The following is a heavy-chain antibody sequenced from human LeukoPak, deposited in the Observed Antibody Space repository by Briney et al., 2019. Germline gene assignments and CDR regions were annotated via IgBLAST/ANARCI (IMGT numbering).Heavy chain of an antibody. CDR3: ARRALRYCSSTSCPAQYYGVDV. V-gene: IGHV3-7*03. J-gene: IGHJ6*04. CDR1: GFIFSSYW. Sequence: GSLRLSCAASGFIFSSYWMSWVRQAPGKGLEWVANIKEDGSEKYYVDSVKGRFTIPRDNAKNSLYLQTNSLRAEDTAVYYCARRALRYCSSTSCPAQYYGVDVWGKGTTVTVSS. D-gene: IGHD2-2*01. CDR2: IKEDGSEK.